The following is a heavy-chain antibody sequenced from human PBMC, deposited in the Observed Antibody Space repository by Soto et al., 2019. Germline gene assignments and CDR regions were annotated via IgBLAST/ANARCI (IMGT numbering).Heavy chain of an antibody. D-gene: IGHD3-10*01. CDR1: GFTFSSYA. V-gene: IGHV3-23*01. Sequence: ESGGGLVQPGGSLRLSCAASGFTFSSYAMSWVRQAPGKGLEWVSAISGSGGSTYYADSVKGRFTISRDNSKNTLYLQMNSLRAEDTAVYYCAKRGGLLWFSTGGMDVWGQGTTVTVSS. CDR2: ISGSGGST. J-gene: IGHJ6*02. CDR3: AKRGGLLWFSTGGMDV.